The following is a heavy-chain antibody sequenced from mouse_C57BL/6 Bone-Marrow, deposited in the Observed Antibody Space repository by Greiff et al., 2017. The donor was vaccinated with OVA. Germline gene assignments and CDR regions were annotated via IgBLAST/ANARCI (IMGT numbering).Heavy chain of an antibody. J-gene: IGHJ3*01. V-gene: IGHV14-3*01. CDR1: GFNIKNTY. CDR2: IDPANGTT. CDR3: ARKMNMGWLLPFAY. D-gene: IGHD2-3*01. Sequence: EVQLQQSVAELVRPGASVKLSCTASGFNIKNTYMHWVKQRPEQGLEWIGRIDPANGTTKYAPKFQGKATITADTSSNTAYLQLSSLTSEDTAIYYSARKMNMGWLLPFAYWGQGTLVTVSA.